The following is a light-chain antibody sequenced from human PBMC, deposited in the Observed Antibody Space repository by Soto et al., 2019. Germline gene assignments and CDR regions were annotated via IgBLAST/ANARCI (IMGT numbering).Light chain of an antibody. J-gene: IGKJ1*01. Sequence: EIVLTQSPGTLSLSPGERATLSCRACQSVNSINLAWYQQKPGQAPRLLIYGASTRATGIPARFSGSGSGTEFTLTISSLQSEDSAVYYCQQYDNWPPSTFGQGTKVDI. V-gene: IGKV3-15*01. CDR1: QSVNSIN. CDR3: QQYDNWPPST. CDR2: GAS.